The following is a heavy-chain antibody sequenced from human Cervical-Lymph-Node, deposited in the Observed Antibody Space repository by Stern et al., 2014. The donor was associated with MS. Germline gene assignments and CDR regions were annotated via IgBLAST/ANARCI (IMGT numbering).Heavy chain of an antibody. CDR2: IKSKTDGETT. CDR1: GFIFSGAW. Sequence: EVQLVESGGGLVKPGGSLRLSCAGSGFIFSGAWMSWVRQAPGKGLEWVGLIKSKTDGETTGYAAPVKGRFTISRDDSTDTLYLQMNALKIEDTAVYYCITQGRTTGYWGQGTLVTVSS. D-gene: IGHD2-15*01. CDR3: ITQGRTTGY. J-gene: IGHJ4*02. V-gene: IGHV3-15*01.